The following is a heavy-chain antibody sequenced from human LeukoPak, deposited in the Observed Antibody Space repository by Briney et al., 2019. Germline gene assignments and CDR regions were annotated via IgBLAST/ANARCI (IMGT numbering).Heavy chain of an antibody. V-gene: IGHV3-64*04. Sequence: GGSLRLSCSASGFSFSSYPMHWVRQAPGKGLEYVSAISDNGGHTYYADSVKGRFTISRDNSKNTLYLQMNSLRAEDTAVYYCAKERGWVYSPGGWGQGTLVTVSS. D-gene: IGHD4-11*01. J-gene: IGHJ4*02. CDR1: GFSFSSYP. CDR3: AKERGWVYSPGG. CDR2: ISDNGGHT.